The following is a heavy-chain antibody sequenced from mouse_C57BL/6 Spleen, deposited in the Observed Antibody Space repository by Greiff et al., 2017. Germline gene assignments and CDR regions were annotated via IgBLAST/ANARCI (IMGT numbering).Heavy chain of an antibody. V-gene: IGHV1-69*01. CDR1: GYTFTSYW. D-gene: IGHD1-1*01. J-gene: IGHJ1*03. CDR3: ARSPPYYYGSSYGYFDV. Sequence: QVQLKQPGAELVMPGASVKLSCKASGYTFTSYWMHWVKQRPGQGLEWIGEIDPSDSYTNYNQKFKGKSTLTVDKSSSTAYMQLSSLTSEDSAVYYCARSPPYYYGSSYGYFDVWGTGTTVTVSS. CDR2: IDPSDSYT.